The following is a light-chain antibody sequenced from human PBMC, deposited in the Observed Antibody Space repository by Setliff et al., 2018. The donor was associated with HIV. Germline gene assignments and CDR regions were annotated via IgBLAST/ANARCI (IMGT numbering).Light chain of an antibody. CDR1: QSVSSSY. CDR3: QQYGGSPPIT. J-gene: IGKJ5*01. CDR2: GAS. Sequence: ESVLTQSPGTLSLSPGERATLSCRASQSVSSSYLAWYQQKPGQGPRLLIYGASSRATGIPDRFSGSGSGTDFTLTINRLEPEDFAVYYCQQYGGSPPITFGQGTRLEIK. V-gene: IGKV3-20*01.